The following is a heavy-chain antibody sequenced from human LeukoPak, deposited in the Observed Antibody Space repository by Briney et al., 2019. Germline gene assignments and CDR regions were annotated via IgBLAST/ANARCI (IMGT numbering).Heavy chain of an antibody. CDR2: IKQDGSEK. V-gene: IGHV3-7*03. CDR1: GFTFSSYW. CDR3: ARGAAAGTNYYYYYGMDV. Sequence: GGSLRLSCAASGFTFSSYWMSWVRQAPGKGLEWVANIKQDGSEKYYVDSVKGRFTISRDNAKNSLYLQTNSLRAEDTAVYYCARGAAAGTNYYYYYGMDVWGQGTTVTVSS. J-gene: IGHJ6*02. D-gene: IGHD6-13*01.